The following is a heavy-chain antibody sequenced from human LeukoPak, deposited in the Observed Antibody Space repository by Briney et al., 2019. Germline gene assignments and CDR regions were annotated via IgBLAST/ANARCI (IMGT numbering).Heavy chain of an antibody. CDR1: GFTFSSYG. CDR2: IWYDGSNK. CDR3: ARDLVPLSYSSSSPPGGYYYGMDV. J-gene: IGHJ6*02. V-gene: IGHV3-30*19. D-gene: IGHD6-6*01. Sequence: GGSLRLSCAASGFTFSSYGMHWVRQAPGKGLEWVAVIWYDGSNKYYADSVKGRFTISRDNSKNTLYLQMNSLRAEDTAVDYCARDLVPLSYSSSSPPGGYYYGMDVWGQGTTVTVSS.